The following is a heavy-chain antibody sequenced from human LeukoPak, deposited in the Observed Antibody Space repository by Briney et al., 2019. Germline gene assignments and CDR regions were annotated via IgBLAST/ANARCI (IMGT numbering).Heavy chain of an antibody. V-gene: IGHV3-48*01. D-gene: IGHD3-10*01. J-gene: IGHJ4*02. CDR3: ARDGPPAGAGDFDY. Sequence: GRTLRLSCAASGFSVSLYSMGWVRQAPGEGLEWVSYIGRTAIYADSVRGRFTISRDHAENSLFLQMNSLRAEDTAVYYCARDGPPAGAGDFDYWGQGTPVTVSS. CDR1: GFSVSLYS. CDR2: IGRTAI.